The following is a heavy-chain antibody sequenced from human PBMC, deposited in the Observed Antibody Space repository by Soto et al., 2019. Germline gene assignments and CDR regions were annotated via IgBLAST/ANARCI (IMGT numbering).Heavy chain of an antibody. D-gene: IGHD3-10*01. Sequence: GASVKVSCKVSGYTLTELSMHWVRQAPGKGLEWMGGFDPEDGETIYAQKFQGRVTMTEDTSTDTAYMELSSLRSEDTAVYYCARFINQWFGELPANPYDYCYYGMDVWGQGTTVTVSS. V-gene: IGHV1-24*01. J-gene: IGHJ6*02. CDR3: ARFINQWFGELPANPYDYCYYGMDV. CDR1: GYTLTELS. CDR2: FDPEDGET.